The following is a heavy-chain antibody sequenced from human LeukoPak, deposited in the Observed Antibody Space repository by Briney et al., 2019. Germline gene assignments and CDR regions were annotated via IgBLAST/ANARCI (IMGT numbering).Heavy chain of an antibody. CDR2: INPSGGST. CDR3: ARDVSSGYYNDAFDI. V-gene: IGHV1-46*01. J-gene: IGHJ3*02. Sequence: ASVKVSCKASGGTFSSYAISWVRQAPGQGLEWMGIINPSGGSTSYAQKFQGRVTMTRDTSTSTVYMELSSLRSEDTAVYYCARDVSSGYYNDAFDIWGQGTMVTVSS. D-gene: IGHD3-22*01. CDR1: GGTFSSYA.